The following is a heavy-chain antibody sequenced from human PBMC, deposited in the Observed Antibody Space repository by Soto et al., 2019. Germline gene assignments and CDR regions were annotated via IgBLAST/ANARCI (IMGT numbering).Heavy chain of an antibody. D-gene: IGHD4-17*01. CDR3: ARVLNDYGDYGFYYYYIDV. CDR2: ISSSSSTI. V-gene: IGHV3-48*01. CDR1: GFTFSSYS. J-gene: IGHJ6*03. Sequence: EVQLVESGGGLVQPGGSLRLSCAASGFTFSSYSMNWVRQAPGKGLEWVSYISSSSSTIYYADSVKGRFTISRDNAKNSMYLQMNSLRAEDTAVYYCARVLNDYGDYGFYYYYIDVWGKGTTVTVSS.